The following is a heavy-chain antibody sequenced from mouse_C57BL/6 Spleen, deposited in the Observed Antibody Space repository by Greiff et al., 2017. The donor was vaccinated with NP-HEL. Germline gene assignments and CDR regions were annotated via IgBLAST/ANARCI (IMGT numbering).Heavy chain of an antibody. J-gene: IGHJ1*03. CDR3: AREGGLRRYFDV. D-gene: IGHD2-4*01. Sequence: EVKLVESGPELVKPGASVKMSCKASGYTFTDYNMHWVKQSHGKSLEWIGYINPNNGGTSYNQKFKGKATLTVNKSSSTAYMELRSLTSEDSAVYYCAREGGLRRYFDVWGTGTTVTVSS. CDR1: GYTFTDYN. CDR2: INPNNGGT. V-gene: IGHV1-22*01.